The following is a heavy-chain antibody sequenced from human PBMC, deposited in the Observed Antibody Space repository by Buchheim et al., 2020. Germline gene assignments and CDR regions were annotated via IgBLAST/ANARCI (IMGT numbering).Heavy chain of an antibody. CDR1: GGSISSGSYY. V-gene: IGHV4-61*02. CDR2: IYTSGST. D-gene: IGHD4-17*01. CDR3: ARAWPTGGMDV. J-gene: IGHJ6*02. Sequence: QVQLQESSPGLVKPSQTLSLTCTVSGGSISSGSYYWSWIRQPAGKGLEWIGRIYTSGSTNYNPSLKSRVTISVDTSKNQFSLKLSSVTAADTAVYYCARAWPTGGMDVWGQGTT.